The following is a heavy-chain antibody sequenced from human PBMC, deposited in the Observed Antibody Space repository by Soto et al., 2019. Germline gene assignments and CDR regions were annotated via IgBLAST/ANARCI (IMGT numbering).Heavy chain of an antibody. CDR2: ISAAGDP. V-gene: IGHV3-13*05. CDR1: GFTFRNYD. CDR3: ARTDRDFYGLDV. J-gene: IGHJ6*01. Sequence: EVQLVESGGGLVQPGGSLRLSCEASGFTFRNYDMHWVRQGTGKGLEWFSGISAAGDPDYADSVEGRFTIARENAQNSFFLQMNSLRVGDSAVDYCARTDRDFYGLDVWGQGTKVIVSS.